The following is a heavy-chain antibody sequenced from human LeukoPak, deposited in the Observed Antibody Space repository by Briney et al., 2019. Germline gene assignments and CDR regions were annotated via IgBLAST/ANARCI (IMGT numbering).Heavy chain of an antibody. CDR2: FSADNGNT. CDR1: GYTFTSYG. J-gene: IGHJ4*02. D-gene: IGHD3-22*01. Sequence: ASVNVSCKASGYTFTSYGISWVRQAPGQGLGWMGWFSADNGNTNYAQKLQGRVTMTTDTSTSTACMELRSLRSGATAVYYCARDPRYDSFDYWGQGTLVTVSS. V-gene: IGHV1-18*01. CDR3: ARDPRYDSFDY.